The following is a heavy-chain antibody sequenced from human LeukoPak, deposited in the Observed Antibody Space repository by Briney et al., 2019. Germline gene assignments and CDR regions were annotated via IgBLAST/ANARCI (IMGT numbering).Heavy chain of an antibody. J-gene: IGHJ4*02. Sequence: PGGSLRLACAASGFTFSSYWISWVRQAPGKGLEWVANIKEDGSEKYYVDSVKGRFTISRDNAKNSLYLQMNNLRAEDTAVYYCARDRLYGYFDYWGQGTLVTVSS. D-gene: IGHD2-8*01. CDR2: IKEDGSEK. V-gene: IGHV3-7*04. CDR3: ARDRLYGYFDY. CDR1: GFTFSSYW.